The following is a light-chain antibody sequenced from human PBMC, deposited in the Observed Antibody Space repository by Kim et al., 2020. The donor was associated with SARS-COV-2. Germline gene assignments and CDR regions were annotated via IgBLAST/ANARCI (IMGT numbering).Light chain of an antibody. CDR2: RNN. V-gene: IGLV1-47*01. CDR3: AAWDDSLNGVV. Sequence: QPVLTQPPSPPSPPPPPFTLSCSGSRSNIGSYYVYWYQQLPGTAPKALIYRNNQRPSGVPARFSGSKSGTSASLAISGLRSEDDADYYCAAWDDSLNGVVFGGGTQLTVL. CDR1: RSNIGSYY. J-gene: IGLJ2*01.